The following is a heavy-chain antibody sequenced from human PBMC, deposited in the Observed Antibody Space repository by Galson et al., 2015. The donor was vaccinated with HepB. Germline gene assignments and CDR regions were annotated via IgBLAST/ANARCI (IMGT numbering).Heavy chain of an antibody. V-gene: IGHV3-23*01. CDR3: AKGVGYGYCSSTSCYSRN. CDR2: ISGSGGST. D-gene: IGHD2-2*02. Sequence: LRLSCAASGFTFSSYAMSWVRQAPGKGLEWVSAISGSGGSTYYADSVKGRFTISRDNSKNTLYLQMNSLRAEDTAVYYCAKGVGYGYCSSTSCYSRNWGQGTLVTVSS. J-gene: IGHJ4*02. CDR1: GFTFSSYA.